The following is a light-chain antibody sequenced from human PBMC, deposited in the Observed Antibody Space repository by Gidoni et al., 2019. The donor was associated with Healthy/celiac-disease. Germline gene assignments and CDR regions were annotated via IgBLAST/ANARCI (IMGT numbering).Light chain of an antibody. CDR1: QDISNY. CDR2: DAS. J-gene: IGKJ4*01. V-gene: IGKV1-33*01. Sequence: DIQMTQSPSSLSASVGDRVTITCQASQDISNYLNWYQQKPGKAPKLLIYDASNLETGVPSRFSGSGSGTDFTFTISSLQPEDIGTFYCQKYDNPPLTFXGXTKVEIK. CDR3: QKYDNPPLT.